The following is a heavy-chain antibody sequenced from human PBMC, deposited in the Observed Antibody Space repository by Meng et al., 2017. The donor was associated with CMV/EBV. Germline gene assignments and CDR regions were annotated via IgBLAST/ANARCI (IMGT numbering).Heavy chain of an antibody. CDR2: ISSSSSYI. V-gene: IGHV3-21*01. J-gene: IGHJ6*02. CDR1: GFTFSSYS. CDR3: ARDRYCSSTSCHTYYYYGMDV. D-gene: IGHD2-2*02. Sequence: GESLKISCAASGFTFSSYSMNWVRQAPGKGLEWVSSISSSSSYIYYADSVKGRFTISRDNAKNSLYLQMNSLRAEDTAVYYCARDRYCSSTSCHTYYYYGMDVWGQGTTVTVSS.